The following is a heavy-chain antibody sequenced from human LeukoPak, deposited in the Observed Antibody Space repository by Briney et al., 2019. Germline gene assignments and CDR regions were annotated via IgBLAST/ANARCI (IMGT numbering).Heavy chain of an antibody. D-gene: IGHD2-15*01. CDR2: ISGSGGST. CDR3: AKVGGYYYYYGMDV. V-gene: IGHV3-23*01. CDR1: GFTFSSYA. J-gene: IGHJ6*02. Sequence: GGSLRLSCAASGFTFSSYAMSWVRQAPGKGLEWVSAISGSGGSTYYADSVKGRFAISRDNSKNTLYLQMNSLRAEDTAVYYCAKVGGYYYYYGMDVWGQGTTVTVSS.